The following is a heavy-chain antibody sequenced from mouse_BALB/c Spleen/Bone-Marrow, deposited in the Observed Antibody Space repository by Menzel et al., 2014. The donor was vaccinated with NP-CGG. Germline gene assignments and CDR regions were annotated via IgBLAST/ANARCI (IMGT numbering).Heavy chain of an antibody. CDR2: INTNGGNT. CDR1: GFTFSSYG. Sequence: EVKLEESGGGLVQPGGSLRPSCAASGFTFSSYGMSWVRQTPDKRLELVATINTNGGNTYYPDSVKGRFTISRDNAKNTLYLQMSSLKSEDTAMYYCARGLDYWGQGTTLTVSS. CDR3: ARGLDY. V-gene: IGHV5-6-3*01. J-gene: IGHJ2*01.